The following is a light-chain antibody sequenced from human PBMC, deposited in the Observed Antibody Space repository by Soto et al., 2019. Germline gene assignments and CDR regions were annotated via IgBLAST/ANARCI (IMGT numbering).Light chain of an antibody. CDR1: QPIFTS. J-gene: IGKJ4*01. CDR2: DAS. Sequence: DIQMAQSPSALFESIGDRVSVTCRASQPIFTSLAWYQQKPGKAPKLLIYDASVLQTGVPSRFSGFSSGTDFTLTISGLQPDDFATYFCQQYKSYSAHGLTFGGGTKVGIK. CDR3: QQYKSYSAHGLT. V-gene: IGKV1-5*01.